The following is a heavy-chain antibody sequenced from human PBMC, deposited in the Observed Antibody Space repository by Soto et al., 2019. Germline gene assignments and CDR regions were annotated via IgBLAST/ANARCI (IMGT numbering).Heavy chain of an antibody. V-gene: IGHV1-18*01. CDR3: ARTSGYYFYDY. J-gene: IGHJ4*02. Sequence: ASVKVSCKASGYTFSSYGISWVRQAPGQGLEWMGWISAYNGNTNYAQKLQGRVTMTIDTSTSTAYMELRSLRSEDTAVYYCARTSGYYFYDYWGQGTLVTVSS. CDR2: ISAYNGNT. D-gene: IGHD3-3*01. CDR1: GYTFSSYG.